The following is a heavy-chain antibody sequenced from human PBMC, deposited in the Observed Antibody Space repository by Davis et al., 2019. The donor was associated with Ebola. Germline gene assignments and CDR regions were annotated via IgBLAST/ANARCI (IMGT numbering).Heavy chain of an antibody. D-gene: IGHD1-7*01. Sequence: GGSLRLSCAASGFTVSSNYMSWVCQAPGKGMEWVSVIYSGGSTYYADSVKGRFTISRHNSKNTLYLQMNSLRAEDTAVYYWARTGTTAYYYYGMDVWGQGTTVTVSS. CDR3: ARTGTTAYYYYGMDV. J-gene: IGHJ6*02. CDR1: GFTVSSNY. V-gene: IGHV3-53*04. CDR2: IYSGGST.